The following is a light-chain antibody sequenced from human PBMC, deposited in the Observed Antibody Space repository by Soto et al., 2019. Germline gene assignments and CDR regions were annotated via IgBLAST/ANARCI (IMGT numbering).Light chain of an antibody. CDR1: QSISSW. J-gene: IGKJ1*01. V-gene: IGKV1-5*03. CDR3: QQYDSYSGWT. Sequence: DIPITQSPSTLSASVGDRVTITCRASQSISSWLAWYQQKPGKAPKLLIFKASSSESGVPSRFSGSGSGTEFTLTISSLQPDDFATYYCQQYDSYSGWTFGQGTKVEIK. CDR2: KAS.